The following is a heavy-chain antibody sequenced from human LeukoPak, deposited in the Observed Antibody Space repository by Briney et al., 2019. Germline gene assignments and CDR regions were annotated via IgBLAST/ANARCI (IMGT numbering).Heavy chain of an antibody. Sequence: GASVKVSCKSSGYTFTVYYMHWVRQAPGQGLEWMGWINPNSGGTNYAQKFQGRVTITRDTSISTAYMELSRLRSDDTAVYYCARARPGAYGSGSYPDYWGQGTLVTVSS. D-gene: IGHD3-10*01. J-gene: IGHJ4*02. V-gene: IGHV1-2*02. CDR2: INPNSGGT. CDR1: GYTFTVYY. CDR3: ARARPGAYGSGSYPDY.